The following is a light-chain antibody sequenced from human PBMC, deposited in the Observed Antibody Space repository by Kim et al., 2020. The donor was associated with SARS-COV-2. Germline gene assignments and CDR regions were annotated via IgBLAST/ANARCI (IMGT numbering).Light chain of an antibody. Sequence: ELTQPPSASGTPGQRVTISCSGSTSNIGSNYVYWYQQFPGTAPKPLIYDSNRRPSGVPDRFSGSKSGTSASLSISGLRSEDEADYYCAAWDDSLIGPVFGGGPQLTVL. CDR1: TSNIGSNY. CDR2: DSN. V-gene: IGLV1-47*01. J-gene: IGLJ2*01. CDR3: AAWDDSLIGPV.